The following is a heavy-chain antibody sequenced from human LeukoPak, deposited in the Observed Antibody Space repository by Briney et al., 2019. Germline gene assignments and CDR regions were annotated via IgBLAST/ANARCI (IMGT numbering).Heavy chain of an antibody. V-gene: IGHV3-21*01. CDR3: ARGNYDMDV. CDR2: ISSSSGYI. CDR1: GFTVSSNA. Sequence: PGGSLRLSCTASGFTVSSNAMSWVRQAPGKGLEWVSSISSSSGYIYYADSVKGRFTISRDNAKNSLYLQMNSLRAEDTAVYYCARGNYDMDVWGKGATVTISS. J-gene: IGHJ6*04.